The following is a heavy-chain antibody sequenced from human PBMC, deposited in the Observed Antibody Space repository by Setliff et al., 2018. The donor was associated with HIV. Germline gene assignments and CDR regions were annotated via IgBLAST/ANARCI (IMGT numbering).Heavy chain of an antibody. CDR2: IYHTGRT. CDR3: ATVDGTRYLDY. J-gene: IGHJ4*02. CDR1: GDDINRDF. V-gene: IGHV4-38-2*02. Sequence: SETLSLTCSVSGDDINRDFWTWIRQPPGKGLEWTGSIYHTGRTYYNRSLESRLNISIDTSKNQFSQELTSVTAADTAVYYCATVDGTRYLDYWGQGKLVTVSS. D-gene: IGHD1-1*01.